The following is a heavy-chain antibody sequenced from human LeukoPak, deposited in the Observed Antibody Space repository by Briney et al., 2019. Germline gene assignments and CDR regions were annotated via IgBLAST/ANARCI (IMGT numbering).Heavy chain of an antibody. V-gene: IGHV3-21*01. Sequence: GRSLRLSCAASGFTFSSYSMNWVRQAPGKGLEWVSSISSSSSYIYYADSVKGRFTISRDNAKNSLYLQMNSLRAEDTAVYYCAKDEADLTGLDYWGQGTLVTVSS. CDR1: GFTFSSYS. CDR3: AKDEADLTGLDY. D-gene: IGHD1-20*01. CDR2: ISSSSSYI. J-gene: IGHJ4*02.